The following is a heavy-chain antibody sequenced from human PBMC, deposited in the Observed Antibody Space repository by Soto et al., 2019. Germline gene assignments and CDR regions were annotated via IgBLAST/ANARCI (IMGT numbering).Heavy chain of an antibody. D-gene: IGHD1-20*01. Sequence: GGSLRLSCAASGFTFSSYSMNWVRQAPGKGLEWVSYISSSSSTIYYADSVKGRFTISRDNAKNSLYLQMNSLRAEDTALYYCAKDRYNWNPRGWFDPWGQGTLVTVSS. J-gene: IGHJ5*02. CDR2: ISSSSSTI. V-gene: IGHV3-48*04. CDR1: GFTFSSYS. CDR3: AKDRYNWNPRGWFDP.